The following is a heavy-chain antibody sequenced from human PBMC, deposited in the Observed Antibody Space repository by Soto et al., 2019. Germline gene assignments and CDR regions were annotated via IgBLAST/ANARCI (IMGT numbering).Heavy chain of an antibody. CDR2: IYYSWST. V-gene: IGHV4-39*01. CDR3: ARHGGSGVDY. D-gene: IGHD6-19*01. CDR1: GGSISRSSYY. Sequence: QLQLQESGPGLVKPSETLSLTCTVSGGSISRSSYYWGWIRQPPGKGLEWIGTIYYSWSTYDNPPRKSRVTISVDTSKNQFSLKLSSVTAADTAVYYCARHGGSGVDYWGQGTLVTVSS. J-gene: IGHJ4*02.